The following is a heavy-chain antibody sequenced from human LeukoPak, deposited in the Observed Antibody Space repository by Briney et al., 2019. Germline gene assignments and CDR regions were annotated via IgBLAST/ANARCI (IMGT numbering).Heavy chain of an antibody. CDR1: GYTFSGYY. D-gene: IGHD2-2*01. J-gene: IGHJ3*02. CDR3: ARPCSSTSCQFYDAFDI. V-gene: IGHV1-2*06. CDR2: INPNSAGT. Sequence: ASVKVSCKASGYTFSGYYIHWVRQAPGQGLEWVGRINPNSAGTNYAQKFQGRVTMTRDTSISTAYMDLSRLTSDDTAVYYCARPCSSTSCQFYDAFDIWGQGTMVTVSS.